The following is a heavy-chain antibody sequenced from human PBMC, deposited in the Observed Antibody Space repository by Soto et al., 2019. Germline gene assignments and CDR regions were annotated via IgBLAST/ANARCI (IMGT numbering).Heavy chain of an antibody. Sequence: QVQLVQSGAAVSKPGSSVKVSCKASGGTFGIYAIGWVRQAPGQGLEWMGGIIPAFGTTKNAQKFQDRVDMTADGSTNTVYMEPRGLRFDDTAVYYCARVPRQMLDGLTRNGMDVWGQGTTLIVSS. D-gene: IGHD2-2*01. CDR1: GGTFGIYA. CDR2: IIPAFGTT. CDR3: ARVPRQMLDGLTRNGMDV. V-gene: IGHV1-69*01. J-gene: IGHJ6*02.